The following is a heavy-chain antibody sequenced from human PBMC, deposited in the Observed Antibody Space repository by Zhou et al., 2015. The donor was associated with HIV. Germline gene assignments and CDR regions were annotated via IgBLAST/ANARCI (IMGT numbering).Heavy chain of an antibody. J-gene: IGHJ2*01. CDR3: ARDRSPAFRGWYLDL. CDR1: GFTFSSYA. D-gene: IGHD3-10*01. Sequence: QVQLVESGGGVVQPGRSLRLSCAASGFTFSSYAMHWVRQAPGKGLEWVALIWFDGSNRYYVDSAKGRFTVSRDNSKNTVYLQMNNLRAEDSAVYYCARDRSPAFRGWYLDLWGRGTLVTVSS. V-gene: IGHV3-33*08. CDR2: IWFDGSNR.